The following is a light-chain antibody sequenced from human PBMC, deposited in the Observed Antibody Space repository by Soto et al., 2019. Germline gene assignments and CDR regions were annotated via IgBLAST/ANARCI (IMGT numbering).Light chain of an antibody. J-gene: IGKJ4*01. Sequence: EIVMTQSPATLSVSPGEGATLSCRASQSLSINLAWYQQKPGQAPRLLIYGISNRVPGIPDRFSASGSGTEFTLTISNLESEDVAVYYCQQYNSWPLTFGGGTKVQI. CDR3: QQYNSWPLT. V-gene: IGKV3-15*01. CDR2: GIS. CDR1: QSLSIN.